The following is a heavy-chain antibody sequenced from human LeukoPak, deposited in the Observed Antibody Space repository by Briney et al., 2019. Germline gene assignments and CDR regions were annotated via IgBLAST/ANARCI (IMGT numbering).Heavy chain of an antibody. J-gene: IGHJ6*02. CDR2: IYYSGST. V-gene: IGHV4-59*12. CDR3: ARDIQQLPRYGMDV. CDR1: GGSISSYY. Sequence: PSETLSLTCTVSGGSISSYYWSWIRQPPGKGLEWIGYIYYSGSTNYNPSLKSRVTISIDTSKNQFSLKLSSVTAADTAVYYCARDIQQLPRYGMDVWGQGTTVTVSS. D-gene: IGHD6-13*01.